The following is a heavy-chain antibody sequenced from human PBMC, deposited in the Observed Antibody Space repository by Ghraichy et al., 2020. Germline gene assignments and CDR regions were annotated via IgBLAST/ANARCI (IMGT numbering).Heavy chain of an antibody. Sequence: GEALNISCAVSGLTFSNFAMAWVRQAPGKGLEWVSTISGSGGSIWYADSGKGRFIISRDNSRSTFYLQMNSLRAEDTAVYYCAKGKGSGSYVNWSFNIWVRGTPVTVSP. CDR3: AKGKGSGSYVNWSFNI. J-gene: IGHJ2*01. CDR1: GLTFSNFA. V-gene: IGHV3-23*01. D-gene: IGHD1-26*01. CDR2: ISGSGGSI.